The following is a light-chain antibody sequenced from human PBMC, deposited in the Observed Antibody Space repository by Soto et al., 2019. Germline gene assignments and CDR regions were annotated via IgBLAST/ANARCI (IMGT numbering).Light chain of an antibody. J-gene: IGKJ4*01. CDR1: QVITNY. CDR3: QKYNGAPLT. Sequence: DIQMTQSPSSLSASVVDRVTITCRASQVITNYLAWYQQKPGQVPKLLIYAASKLQSGVPSRFSGSGFGTDFTLTITSLQAEDVATYYCQKYNGAPLTFGGGTKVEIK. CDR2: AAS. V-gene: IGKV1-27*01.